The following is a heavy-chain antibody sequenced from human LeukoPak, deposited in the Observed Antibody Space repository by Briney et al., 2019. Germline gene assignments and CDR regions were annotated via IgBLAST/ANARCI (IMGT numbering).Heavy chain of an antibody. CDR2: ISSRSNYI. J-gene: IGHJ4*02. Sequence: GSLRLSCAVYGFSFSDHNMNWVRQAPGKGLEWGASISSRSNYIYYADSLKGRVTVSRDNARSSLFLQMTSLRAEDTAVYYCARDYLGFGESGFDYWGQGTQVIVSS. D-gene: IGHD3-10*01. V-gene: IGHV3-21*01. CDR1: GFSFSDHN. CDR3: ARDYLGFGESGFDY.